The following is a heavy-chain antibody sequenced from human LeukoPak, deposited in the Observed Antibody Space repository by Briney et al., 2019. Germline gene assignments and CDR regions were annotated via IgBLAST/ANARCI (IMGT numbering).Heavy chain of an antibody. V-gene: IGHV3-7*01. D-gene: IGHD2-15*01. Sequence: GGSLRLSCAASGFTFSSYGMYWVRQAPGKGLEWVANIKQDGSEKYYVDSVKGRFTISRDNAKNSLYLQMNSLRAEDTAVYYCAVDIVVVVAAWDYMDVWGKGTTVTVSS. CDR2: IKQDGSEK. CDR1: GFTFSSYG. J-gene: IGHJ6*03. CDR3: AVDIVVVVAAWDYMDV.